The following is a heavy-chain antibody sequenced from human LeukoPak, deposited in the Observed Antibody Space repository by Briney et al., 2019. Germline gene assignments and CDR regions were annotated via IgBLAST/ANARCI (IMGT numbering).Heavy chain of an antibody. D-gene: IGHD4-17*01. CDR2: IYSGGST. CDR1: GFTVSSNY. V-gene: IGHV3-53*01. CDR3: ATGNRHDYGDYFDY. J-gene: IGHJ4*02. Sequence: GGSLRLSCAASGFTVSSNYMSWVRQAPGKGLEWGSVIYSGGSTYYADSVKGRFTTSRDNSKNTLYLQMNSLRAEDTAVYYCATGNRHDYGDYFDYWGQGTLVTVSS.